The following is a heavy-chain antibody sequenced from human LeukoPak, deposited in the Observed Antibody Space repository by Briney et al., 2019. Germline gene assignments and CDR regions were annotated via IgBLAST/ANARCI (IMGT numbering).Heavy chain of an antibody. Sequence: LPGGSLRLSCAASGFTFSNYAMRWVRQAPGKGLEWVSVISVSGGPTYYAASVKGPFTISRDNSKNTLYLQMNSLRAEDTAIYYCTKHGEAYGDSKTDYWGQGTLVTVSS. CDR3: TKHGEAYGDSKTDY. CDR1: GFTFSNYA. J-gene: IGHJ4*02. D-gene: IGHD4-17*01. CDR2: ISVSGGPT. V-gene: IGHV3-23*01.